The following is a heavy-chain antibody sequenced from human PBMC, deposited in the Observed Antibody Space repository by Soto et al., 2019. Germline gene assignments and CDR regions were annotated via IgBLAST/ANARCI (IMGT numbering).Heavy chain of an antibody. CDR3: ARRHLDPLGYFDY. Sequence: SETLSLTCTVSGGSISSSSYYWGWIRQPPGKGLEWIGSIYYSGSTYYNPSLKSRVTISVDTSKNQFSLKLSSVTAADTAVYYCARRHLDPLGYFDYWGQGTLVTVSS. CDR1: GGSISSSSYY. D-gene: IGHD3-3*01. CDR2: IYYSGST. V-gene: IGHV4-39*01. J-gene: IGHJ4*02.